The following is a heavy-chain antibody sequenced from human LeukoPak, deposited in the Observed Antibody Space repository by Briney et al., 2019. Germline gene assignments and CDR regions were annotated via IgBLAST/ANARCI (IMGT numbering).Heavy chain of an antibody. CDR1: GYTFTGYY. CDR2: INPNSGGT. V-gene: IGHV1-2*02. J-gene: IGHJ3*02. Sequence: GASVKVSCKASGYTFTGYYIHWVRQAPGQGLEWMGWINPNSGGTNYAQKFQGRVTMTRDTSISTAYMELSRLRSDDTAVYYCARVAPYYDILTGRSTFDIWGQGTMVTVSS. CDR3: ARVAPYYDILTGRSTFDI. D-gene: IGHD3-9*01.